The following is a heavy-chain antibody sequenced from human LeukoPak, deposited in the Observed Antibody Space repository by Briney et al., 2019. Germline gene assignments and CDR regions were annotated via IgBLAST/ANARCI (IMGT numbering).Heavy chain of an antibody. D-gene: IGHD1-26*01. CDR3: AKVSGSYYFDY. J-gene: IGHJ4*02. CDR1: GFTFSNYG. Sequence: WGSLRLSCAASGFTFSNYGMSWVRQAPGKGLEWVSAISGSGGSTYYADSVKGRFTISRDNSKNTLYLQMNSLRAEDTAVYYCAKVSGSYYFDYWGQGTLVTVSS. V-gene: IGHV3-23*01. CDR2: ISGSGGST.